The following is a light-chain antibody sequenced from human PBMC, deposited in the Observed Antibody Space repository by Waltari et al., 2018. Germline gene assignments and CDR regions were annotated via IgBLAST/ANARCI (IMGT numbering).Light chain of an antibody. J-gene: IGKJ1*01. V-gene: IGKV2-30*02. CDR1: QSLLHSDGKTY. CDR2: QLS. Sequence: DVVMTQSPLSLPVTPGQPASISCRSSQSLLHSDGKTYLSWLQQKPGQPPRRLIYQLSNRDSGVPDRFSGSGAVTDFTLKISRVEADDAGVYYCGQGTNDPWTFDQGTKVEI. CDR3: GQGTNDPWT.